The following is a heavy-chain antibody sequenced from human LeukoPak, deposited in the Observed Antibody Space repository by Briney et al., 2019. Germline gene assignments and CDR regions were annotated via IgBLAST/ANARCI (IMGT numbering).Heavy chain of an antibody. Sequence: PGRSLRLSCAASGFTVSSYAMHWVRQAPGKGLEWVAVISYDGSNKYYADSVKGRFTISRDNSKNTLYLQMNSLRAEDTAVYYCASAMGVHDYSSPFDYWGQGTLVTVSS. J-gene: IGHJ4*02. CDR1: GFTVSSYA. V-gene: IGHV3-30-3*01. CDR2: ISYDGSNK. CDR3: ASAMGVHDYSSPFDY. D-gene: IGHD4-11*01.